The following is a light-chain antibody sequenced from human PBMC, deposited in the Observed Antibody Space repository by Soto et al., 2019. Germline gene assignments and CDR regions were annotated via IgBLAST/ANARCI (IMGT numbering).Light chain of an antibody. CDR2: GAS. CDR3: QQDGSSPPYT. CDR1: QSVSSSY. Sequence: EIVLTQSPGTLSLSPGERATLSCRASQSVSSSYLAWYQQKPGQDPRLLIYGASSRATGSPDRFSGSGSGTDFTLTISRLEPEDVAVYYCQQDGSSPPYTFGQGTQLEIK. J-gene: IGKJ2*01. V-gene: IGKV3-20*01.